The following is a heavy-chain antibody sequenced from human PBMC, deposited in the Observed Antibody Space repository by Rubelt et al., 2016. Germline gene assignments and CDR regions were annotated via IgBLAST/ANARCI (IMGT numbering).Heavy chain of an antibody. V-gene: IGHV3-48*04. J-gene: IGHJ6*02. CDR3: ARDGRRGYDLDV. Sequence: EVQVVESGGGLVQPGGSLRLSCAASGFTFSSYAMHWVRQAPGKGLEWVSHITSNSRTIYYADFVKGRFTISRDNAKNSLYLQMESLRAEDTAVYYCARDGRRGYDLDVWGQGTTVTVSS. CDR2: ITSNSRTI. CDR1: GFTFSSYA.